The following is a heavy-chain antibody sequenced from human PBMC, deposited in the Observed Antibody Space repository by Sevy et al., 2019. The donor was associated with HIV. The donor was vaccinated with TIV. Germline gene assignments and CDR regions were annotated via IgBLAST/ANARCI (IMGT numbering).Heavy chain of an antibody. CDR3: ARVIYYYDSSGYYPISYLDY. CDR1: GYTFTSYG. D-gene: IGHD3-22*01. CDR2: INAYNGNT. J-gene: IGHJ4*02. Sequence: ASVKVSCKASGYTFTSYGISWVRQAPGQGLEWMGWINAYNGNTNYAQKLQGRVTMTTDTSTSTAYIELRSLRSDDTVVYYCARVIYYYDSSGYYPISYLDYWGQGTLVTVST. V-gene: IGHV1-18*01.